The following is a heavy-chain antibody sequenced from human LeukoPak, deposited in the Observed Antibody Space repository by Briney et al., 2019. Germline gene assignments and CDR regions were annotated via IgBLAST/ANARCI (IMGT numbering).Heavy chain of an antibody. V-gene: IGHV3-53*01. Sequence: GGSLRLSCAASGFTVSSNYVSWVRQAPGKGLEWVSVIYSGGITYYADSVKGRFTISRDNSKNTLYLRMNSLRAEDTAVYYCARGGDGFYSFDYWGQGTLVTVSS. CDR1: GFTVSSNY. CDR3: ARGGDGFYSFDY. CDR2: IYSGGIT. J-gene: IGHJ4*02. D-gene: IGHD5-24*01.